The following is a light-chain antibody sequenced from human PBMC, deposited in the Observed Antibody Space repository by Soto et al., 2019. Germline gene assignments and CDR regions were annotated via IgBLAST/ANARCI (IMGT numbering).Light chain of an antibody. J-gene: IGLJ1*01. CDR2: DVS. CDR1: SSDVGGYTY. V-gene: IGLV2-11*01. Sequence: SVLTQPRSVSGSAGQSVSSSCTGTSSDVGGYTYVSWYQQHPGKAPKVMIYDVSKRPSGVPDRFSGSKSGNTASLTISGLQSEDEADYYCCSYAGRYTYVFGTGTKVTVL. CDR3: CSYAGRYTYV.